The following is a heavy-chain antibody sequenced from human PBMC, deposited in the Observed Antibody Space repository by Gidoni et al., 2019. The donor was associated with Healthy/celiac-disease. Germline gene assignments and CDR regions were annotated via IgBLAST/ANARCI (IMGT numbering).Heavy chain of an antibody. D-gene: IGHD3-10*01. Sequence: VKGRFTISRDNSKNTLYLQMNSLRAEDTAVYYCAKGLYYGSGSFFVYYGMDVWGQGTTVTVSS. CDR3: AKGLYYGSGSFFVYYGMDV. J-gene: IGHJ6*02. V-gene: IGHV3-23*01.